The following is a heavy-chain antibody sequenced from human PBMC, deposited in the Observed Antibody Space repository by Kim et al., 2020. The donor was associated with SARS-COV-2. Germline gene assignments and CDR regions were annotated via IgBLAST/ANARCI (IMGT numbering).Heavy chain of an antibody. CDR3: ARSPPKLVGAPDY. J-gene: IGHJ4*02. CDR2: IYYSGST. V-gene: IGHV4-59*01. Sequence: SETLSLTCTVSGGSISSYYWSWIRQPPGKGLEWIGYIYYSGSTNYNPSLKSRVTISVDTSKNQFSLKLSSVTAADTAVYYCARSPPKLVGAPDYWGQGTLVTVSS. CDR1: GGSISSYY. D-gene: IGHD1-26*01.